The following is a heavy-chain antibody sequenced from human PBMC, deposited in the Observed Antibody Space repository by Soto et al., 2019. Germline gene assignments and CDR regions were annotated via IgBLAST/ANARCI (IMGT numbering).Heavy chain of an antibody. CDR1: GFTFSSYA. CDR2: ISGSGGST. J-gene: IGHJ4*02. D-gene: IGHD3-9*01. V-gene: IGHV3-23*01. Sequence: GGSLRLSCAASGFTFSSYAMSWVRQAPGKGLEWVSAISGSGGSTYYADSVKGRFTISRDNSKNTLYLQMNSLRAEDTAVYYCAKDSNVLRYFDWLSYYFDYWGQGTLVTVSS. CDR3: AKDSNVLRYFDWLSYYFDY.